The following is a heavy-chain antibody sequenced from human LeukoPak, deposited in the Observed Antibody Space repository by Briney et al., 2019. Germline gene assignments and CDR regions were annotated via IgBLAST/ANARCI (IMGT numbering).Heavy chain of an antibody. D-gene: IGHD3-16*01. V-gene: IGHV1-2*02. CDR2: INPKTGAT. CDR3: ARAYEYGWFDP. J-gene: IGHJ5*02. CDR1: GYAFTDYF. Sequence: ASVKVSCKASGYAFTDYFLHWLRQAPGQGLEWMGWINPKTGATNYAQRFQGRVTMTRDSSIATGNMELNRLTSDDTALYYCARAYEYGWFDPWGQGTLVTVSS.